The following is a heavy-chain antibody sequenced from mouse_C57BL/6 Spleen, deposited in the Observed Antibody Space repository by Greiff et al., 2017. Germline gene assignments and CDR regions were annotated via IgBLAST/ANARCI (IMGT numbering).Heavy chain of an antibody. J-gene: IGHJ1*03. V-gene: IGHV1-81*01. D-gene: IGHD1-1*01. Sequence: QVQLQQSGAELARPGASVKLSCKASGYTFTSYGISWVKQRTGQGLEWIGEIYPRSGNTYYNEKFKGKATLTADKSSSTAYMELRSLTSEDSAVYFCARSSSITTVVATNWYFDVWGTGTTVTVSS. CDR3: ARSSSITTVVATNWYFDV. CDR2: IYPRSGNT. CDR1: GYTFTSYG.